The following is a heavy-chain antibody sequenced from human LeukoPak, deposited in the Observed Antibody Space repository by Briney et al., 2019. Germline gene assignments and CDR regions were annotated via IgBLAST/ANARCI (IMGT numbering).Heavy chain of an antibody. V-gene: IGHV3-33*08. CDR1: GFTFSSYA. CDR2: IWHDGSKT. Sequence: GGSLRLSCAASGFTFSSYAMHWVRQAPGKGLDWVAVIWHDGSKTYYADSVKGRFTISRDDSKNTLYLQMNSLRAEDTAVFYCVRGSPNSGSQYGYWGQGTLVTVS. D-gene: IGHD1-26*01. J-gene: IGHJ4*02. CDR3: VRGSPNSGSQYGY.